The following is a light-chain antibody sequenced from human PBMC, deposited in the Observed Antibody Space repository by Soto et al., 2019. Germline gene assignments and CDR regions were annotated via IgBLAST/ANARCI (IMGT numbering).Light chain of an antibody. CDR1: QSVTIY. CDR2: GAS. J-gene: IGKJ4*01. CDR3: QQYDDWLRLT. Sequence: EIVMTQSPATLSVSPGERATLSCRASQSVTIYLAWYQQQPGQAPRLLIFGASSRATGIPARFSGSGSGTEFNLTISSMQSEDFAVYFCQQYDDWLRLTFGGGTKVEIK. V-gene: IGKV3D-15*01.